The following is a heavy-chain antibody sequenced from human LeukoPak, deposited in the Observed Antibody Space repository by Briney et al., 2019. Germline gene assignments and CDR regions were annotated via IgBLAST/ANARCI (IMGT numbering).Heavy chain of an antibody. V-gene: IGHV4-59*01. CDR3: ARTTTPLYDSSGYYPDY. Sequence: SETLSLTCTVSGGSISSYYWSWLRQPPGKGLEWIGYIYYSGSTNYNPSLKSRVTISIDPSKNQFSLKLSSVTAADTAVYYCARTTTPLYDSSGYYPDYWGQGTLVTVSS. CDR2: IYYSGST. CDR1: GGSISSYY. J-gene: IGHJ4*02. D-gene: IGHD3-22*01.